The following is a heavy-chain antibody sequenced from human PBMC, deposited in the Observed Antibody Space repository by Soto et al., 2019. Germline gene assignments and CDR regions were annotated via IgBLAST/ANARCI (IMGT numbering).Heavy chain of an antibody. J-gene: IGHJ6*03. CDR1: GYTFTSYA. CDR2: INAGNGNT. Sequence: AASVKVSCKASGYTFTSYAMHLVRPAPGQKLDWMGWINAGNGNTKYSQKFQGRVTITRDTSASTAYMELSSLRSEDTAVYYCASLGRQPRSNQRDYYYMDVWGKGTTVTVSS. D-gene: IGHD3-16*01. V-gene: IGHV1-3*01. CDR3: ASLGRQPRSNQRDYYYMDV.